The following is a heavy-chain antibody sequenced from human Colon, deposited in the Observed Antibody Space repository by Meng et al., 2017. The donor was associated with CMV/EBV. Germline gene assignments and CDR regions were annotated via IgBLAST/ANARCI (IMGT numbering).Heavy chain of an antibody. V-gene: IGHV3-23*01. CDR2: ISGGGGST. Sequence: GESLKISCRGSGFTFSTYAMSWVRQAPGKGLEWVSSISGGGGSTYYADSVRGRFTISRDYSENTFYLQLDGLRAEDTATYYCAKDRYYDFWTGYYNAFDYWGQGTLVTVSS. CDR1: GFTFSTYA. D-gene: IGHD3-3*01. CDR3: AKDRYYDFWTGYYNAFDY. J-gene: IGHJ4*02.